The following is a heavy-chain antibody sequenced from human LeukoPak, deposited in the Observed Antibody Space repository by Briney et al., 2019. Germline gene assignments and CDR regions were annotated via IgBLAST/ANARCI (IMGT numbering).Heavy chain of an antibody. CDR1: GYTFTGYY. D-gene: IGHD4-23*01. CDR2: INPNSGGT. V-gene: IGHV1-2*04. Sequence: ASVKVSCKASGYTFTGYYMHWVRQAPGQGLEWMGWINPNSGGTNYAQKFQGWVTMTRDTSISTAYMELSRLRSDDTAVYYCARSSHYGGNLDFDYWGRGTLVTVSS. CDR3: ARSSHYGGNLDFDY. J-gene: IGHJ4*02.